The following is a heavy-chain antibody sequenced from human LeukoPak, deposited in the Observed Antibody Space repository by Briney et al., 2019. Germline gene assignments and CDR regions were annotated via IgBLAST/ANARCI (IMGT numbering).Heavy chain of an antibody. Sequence: PGGSLRLSCAASGLTFSSYSMNWDRQTPGKGLEWVSYISSSSSAIYYADSVKGRFTISRDNARNSLYLQMNSLRAEGTAVYHCARGRYFDYWGQGTLVTVSS. J-gene: IGHJ4*02. V-gene: IGHV3-48*01. CDR1: GLTFSSYS. CDR3: ARGRYFDY. CDR2: ISSSSSAI.